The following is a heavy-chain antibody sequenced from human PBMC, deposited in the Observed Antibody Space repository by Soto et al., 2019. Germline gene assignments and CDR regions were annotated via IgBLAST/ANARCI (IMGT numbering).Heavy chain of an antibody. CDR3: AKQPLKVPLRFDY. CDR1: GFTFSTYA. V-gene: IGHV3-23*01. Sequence: EVQLLESGGGLVQPGGSPRLSCAASGFTFSTYAMAWVRQAPGKGLEWVSRISSSSGSTFYADSVKGRFTISRDNSENTLSLQMNSLRAEDTAVYYCAKQPLKVPLRFDYWGQGTLVTVSS. J-gene: IGHJ4*02. CDR2: ISSSSGST.